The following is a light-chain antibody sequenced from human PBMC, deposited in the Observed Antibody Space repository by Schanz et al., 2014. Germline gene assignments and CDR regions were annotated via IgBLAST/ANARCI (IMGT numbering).Light chain of an antibody. CDR2: GAS. J-gene: IGKJ4*01. Sequence: EIVLTQSPGTLSLSPGERATLSCRASQSVSSSYLAWYQQKPGQAPRLLIYGASSRATGIPDRFSGSGSGTDFTLNISRLEPEDFAVYYCQQYGSSPRTFGGGTKVEIK. CDR3: QQYGSSPRT. CDR1: QSVSSSY. V-gene: IGKV3-20*01.